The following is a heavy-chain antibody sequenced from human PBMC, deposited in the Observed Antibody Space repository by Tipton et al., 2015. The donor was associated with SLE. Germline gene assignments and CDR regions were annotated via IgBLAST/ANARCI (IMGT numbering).Heavy chain of an antibody. CDR1: GFAFSTYA. Sequence: SLRLSCTASGFAFSTYAMSWVRQAPGKGLEWVSYITSRGTTTYYAESVKGRFTISRDNAKKSLYLQMNSLRVEDTAVYYCARVDSSGYGNYRFDSWGQGTLVTVSS. V-gene: IGHV3-48*03. CDR3: ARVDSSGYGNYRFDS. D-gene: IGHD6-19*01. CDR2: ITSRGTTT. J-gene: IGHJ5*01.